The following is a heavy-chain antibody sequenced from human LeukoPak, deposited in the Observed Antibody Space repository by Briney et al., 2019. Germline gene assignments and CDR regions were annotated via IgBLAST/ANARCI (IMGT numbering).Heavy chain of an antibody. D-gene: IGHD3-10*01. CDR1: GYTFTSYG. Sequence: ASVKVSCKASGYTFTSYGISWVRQAPGQGLEWMGWISAYKGNTNYAQKLQGRVTMTTDTSTSTAYMELRSLRSDDTAVYYCARVGDMVRGVIITDAFDIWGQGTMVTVSS. CDR2: ISAYKGNT. CDR3: ARVGDMVRGVIITDAFDI. V-gene: IGHV1-18*01. J-gene: IGHJ3*02.